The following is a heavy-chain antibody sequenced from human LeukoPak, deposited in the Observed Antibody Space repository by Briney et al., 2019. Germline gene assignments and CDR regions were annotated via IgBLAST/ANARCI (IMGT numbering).Heavy chain of an antibody. CDR1: GGSISSCNW. CDR2: IYYSGST. Sequence: PSGTLSLTCAVSGGSISSCNWWSWVRQPPGKGLEWIGSIYYSGSTYYNPSLKSRVTISVDTSKNQFSLKLSSVTAADTAVYYCANYGYEWAFDIWGQGTMVTVSS. D-gene: IGHD5-12*01. V-gene: IGHV4-4*02. CDR3: ANYGYEWAFDI. J-gene: IGHJ3*02.